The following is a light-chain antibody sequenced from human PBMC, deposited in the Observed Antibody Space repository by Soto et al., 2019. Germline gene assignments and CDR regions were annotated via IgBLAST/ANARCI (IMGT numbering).Light chain of an antibody. CDR3: QQYAASPIT. J-gene: IGKJ5*01. CDR2: GAS. V-gene: IGKV3-20*01. CDR1: QSFIRNY. Sequence: EIFLTQSPGPLSLSPVERATLSCMAIQSFIRNYLACYQHKPGQAPTLLIYGASRRTPGIPDRFSGRGSGTDFTLTITRLEPEDFAVFYCQQYAASPITFGQGTRLEI.